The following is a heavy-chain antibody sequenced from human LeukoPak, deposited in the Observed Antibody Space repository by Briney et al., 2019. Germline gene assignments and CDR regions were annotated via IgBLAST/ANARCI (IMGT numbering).Heavy chain of an antibody. CDR3: AREGPMITFGGVIVIPPVYFDY. V-gene: IGHV3-33*01. CDR2: IWYDGSNK. D-gene: IGHD3-16*02. CDR1: GFTFSSYG. Sequence: GGSLRLSCAASGFTFSSYGMHWARQAPGKGLEWVAVIWYDGSNKYYADSVKGRFTISRDNSKNTLYLQMNSLRAEDTAVYYCAREGPMITFGGVIVIPPVYFDYWGQGTLVTVSS. J-gene: IGHJ4*02.